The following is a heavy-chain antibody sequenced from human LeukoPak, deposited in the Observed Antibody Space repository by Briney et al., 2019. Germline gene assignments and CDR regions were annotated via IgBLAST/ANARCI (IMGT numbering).Heavy chain of an antibody. CDR3: ARANCSGGSCYSSPEH. CDR2: TRDKANSYTT. V-gene: IGHV3-72*01. Sequence: PGGSLRLSCAASGFSFSDHYMDWVRQAPGKGLEWVGRTRDKANSYTTEYAASVKGRFTISGDGSKNSLYLQMNSLKTEDTAVYCCARANCSGGSCYSSPEHWGQGTLVTVSS. D-gene: IGHD2-15*01. J-gene: IGHJ1*01. CDR1: GFSFSDHY.